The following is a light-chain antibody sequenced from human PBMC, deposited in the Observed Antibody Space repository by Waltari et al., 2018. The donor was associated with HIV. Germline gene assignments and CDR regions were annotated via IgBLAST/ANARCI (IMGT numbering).Light chain of an antibody. CDR2: DTD. CDR3: GAWDSSLSAVV. CDR1: SFNIAIDY. Sequence: QSVLTQPPSVSAAPGQKVTISCSASSFNIAIDYVSWYQQLPGTAPKLLIYDTDERPSGIPDRFSGSQSGASASLGITGLQTGDEADYYCGAWDSSLSAVVFGGGTKLTVL. J-gene: IGLJ3*02. V-gene: IGLV1-51*02.